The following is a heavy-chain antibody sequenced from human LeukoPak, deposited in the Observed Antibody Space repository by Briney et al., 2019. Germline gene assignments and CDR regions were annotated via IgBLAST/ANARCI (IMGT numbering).Heavy chain of an antibody. Sequence: PAGTLRLSCAASGFSFSSNGLSWVRHAPRKGMERVSGIVGDAGSTYYENSVKGRFIITRDNTKNTQYLQMHSPVTAATTACYCAHGCLYQLDYWGQGTMVTVSS. D-gene: IGHD2-2*01. CDR1: GFSFSSNG. CDR2: IVGDAGST. V-gene: IGHV3-23*02. CDR3: AHGCLYQLDY. J-gene: IGHJ4*02.